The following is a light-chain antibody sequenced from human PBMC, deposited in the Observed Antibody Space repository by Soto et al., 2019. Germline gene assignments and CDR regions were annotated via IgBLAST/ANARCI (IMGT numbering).Light chain of an antibody. V-gene: IGLV2-23*01. CDR1: SSDIGSHYL. J-gene: IGLJ1*01. Sequence: QSALTQPASVSGSPGQSITISCTGTSSDIGSHYLVSWYQQHPGKAPKLMIYEGTKRPSGVSNRFSGSKSGNTASLTISGLQAEDEADYFCCSYAGSVYVFGTGTKLTVL. CDR3: CSYAGSVYV. CDR2: EGT.